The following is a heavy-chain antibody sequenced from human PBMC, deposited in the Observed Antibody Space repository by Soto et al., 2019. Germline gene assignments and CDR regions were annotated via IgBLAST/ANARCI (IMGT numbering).Heavy chain of an antibody. CDR2: IIPIFGTA. D-gene: IGHD6-6*01. Sequence: SVKVSCKASGGTFSSYAISWVRQAPGQGLEWMGGIIPIFGTANYAQKFQSRVTITADESTSTAYMELSSLRSEDTAVYYCARVPRYSSSSYYYYGMDVWGQGTTVTVSS. J-gene: IGHJ6*02. CDR3: ARVPRYSSSSYYYYGMDV. V-gene: IGHV1-69*13. CDR1: GGTFSSYA.